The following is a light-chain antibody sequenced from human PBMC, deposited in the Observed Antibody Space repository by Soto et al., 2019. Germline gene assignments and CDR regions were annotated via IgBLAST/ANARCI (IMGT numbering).Light chain of an antibody. CDR3: ASYRSGSALVV. CDR1: SSDVGAYNY. Sequence: QSALTQPASVSGSPGQSITISCTGTSSDVGAYNYVSWYQHHPGKAPKLIIYEVNNRPSGLSNRFSGSKSGNTASLTISGLQVEDEADYYCASYRSGSALVVFGVGTKLTVL. CDR2: EVN. V-gene: IGLV2-14*01. J-gene: IGLJ3*02.